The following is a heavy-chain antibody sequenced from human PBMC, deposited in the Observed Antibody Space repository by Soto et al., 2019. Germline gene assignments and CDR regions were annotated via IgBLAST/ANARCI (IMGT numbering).Heavy chain of an antibody. V-gene: IGHV3-30*18. D-gene: IGHD1-26*01. CDR1: GFTFRSYG. Sequence: QVQLVESGGGVVQPGRSLRLSCAASGFTFRSYGMHWVRQAPAKGLEWVAVISYDGSNKYYADSVKGRFTISRDNSKNTLYLQMNSLRAEDTAVYYCAKGGVGSTSNAFDIWGQGTMVTDSS. CDR2: ISYDGSNK. CDR3: AKGGVGSTSNAFDI. J-gene: IGHJ3*02.